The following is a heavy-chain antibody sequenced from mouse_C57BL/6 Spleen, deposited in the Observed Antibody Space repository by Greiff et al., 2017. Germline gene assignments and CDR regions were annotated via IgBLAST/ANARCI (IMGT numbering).Heavy chain of an antibody. V-gene: IGHV1-81*01. Sequence: VQLQQSGAELARPGASVKLSCKASGYTFTSYGISWVKQRTGQGLEWIGEIYPRSGNTYYNEKFKGKATLTADKSSSTAYMELRSLTSEDSAVYFGARKGGYGSSYGYFDVWGTGTTVTVSS. D-gene: IGHD1-1*01. CDR3: ARKGGYGSSYGYFDV. CDR1: GYTFTSYG. J-gene: IGHJ1*03. CDR2: IYPRSGNT.